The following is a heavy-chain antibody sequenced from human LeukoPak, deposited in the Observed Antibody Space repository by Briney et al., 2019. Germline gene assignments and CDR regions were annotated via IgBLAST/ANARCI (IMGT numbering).Heavy chain of an antibody. J-gene: IGHJ4*02. D-gene: IGHD5-12*01. CDR3: ARARILRGIVATITGGYYFDY. Sequence: SETLSLTCAVSGGSISSGGYSWSWIRQPPGKGLEWIGYIYHSGSTYYNPSLKSRVTISVDTSKNQFSLKLSSVTAADTAVYYCARARILRGIVATITGGYYFDYWGQGTLVTVSS. CDR2: IYHSGST. CDR1: GGSISSGGYS. V-gene: IGHV4-30-2*01.